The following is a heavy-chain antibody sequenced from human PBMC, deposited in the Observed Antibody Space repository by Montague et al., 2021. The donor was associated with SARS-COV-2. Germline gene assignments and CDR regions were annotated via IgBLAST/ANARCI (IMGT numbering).Heavy chain of an antibody. CDR3: AGLRATGTVRGYSDC. CDR1: GGSISNGGYY. J-gene: IGHJ4*02. Sequence: SETLSLTCTVSGGSISNGGYYWGWIRQPPGEGLEWIGSISYSGTTYYKPSLNIRVTISVDTSKNQFSLKLSSVTAADTAVYYCAGLRATGTVRGYSDCWGQGTLVTVSS. CDR2: ISYSGTT. V-gene: IGHV4-39*01. D-gene: IGHD4-17*01.